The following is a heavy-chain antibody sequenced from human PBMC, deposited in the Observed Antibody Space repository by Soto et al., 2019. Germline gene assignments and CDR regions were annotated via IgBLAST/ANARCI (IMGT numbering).Heavy chain of an antibody. J-gene: IGHJ4*02. V-gene: IGHV1-24*01. D-gene: IGHD6-6*01. CDR1: GYTLTELS. CDR3: ATSKDGTLRPIY. Sequence: ASVKVSCKVSGYTLTELSMHWVRQAPGKGLEWMGGFDPEDGETIYAQKFQGRVTMTEDTSTDTAYMELSSLRSEDTAVYYCATSKDGTLRPIYWGQGTLVTAPQ. CDR2: FDPEDGET.